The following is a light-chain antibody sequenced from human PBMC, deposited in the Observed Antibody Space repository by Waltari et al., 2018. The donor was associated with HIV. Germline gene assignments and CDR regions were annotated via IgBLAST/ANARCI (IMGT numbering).Light chain of an antibody. CDR1: SSDVGGYNY. J-gene: IGLJ2*01. V-gene: IGLV2-8*01. Sequence: QSALTQPPSASGSPGQSVTLSCTGTSSDVGGYNYVSWHQQHPGKAPKLMIYDVIRRPSGFPVRFLGSKSGNTASLTVAGLQPEDEADYYCSSHAGSKVVFGGGTRLTVL. CDR2: DVI. CDR3: SSHAGSKVV.